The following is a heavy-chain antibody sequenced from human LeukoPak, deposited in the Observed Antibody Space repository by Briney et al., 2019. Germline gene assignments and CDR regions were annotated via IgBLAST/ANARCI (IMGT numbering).Heavy chain of an antibody. V-gene: IGHV4-39*07. J-gene: IGHJ5*02. CDR1: GGSISSSSYY. D-gene: IGHD6-19*01. Sequence: PSETLSLTCTVSGGSISSSSYYWGWIRQPPGKGLEWIGSIYYSGSTYYNPSLKSRVTISVDTSKNQFSLKLSSVTAADTAVYYCARGKTLVFRWLVRGFDPWGQGTLVTVSS. CDR2: IYYSGST. CDR3: ARGKTLVFRWLVRGFDP.